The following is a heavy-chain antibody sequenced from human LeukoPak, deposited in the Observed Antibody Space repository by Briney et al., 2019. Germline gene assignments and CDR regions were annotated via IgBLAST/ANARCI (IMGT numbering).Heavy chain of an antibody. Sequence: ASVKVSCKASGYTFTNHGISWVRQAPGQGLEWMGWISAYNGNTNYAQKLQGRVTMTTDTSTSTAYMELRSLRSDDTAVYYCARDNAMGYCSSTSCYAVPDYWGQGTLVTVSS. CDR3: ARDNAMGYCSSTSCYAVPDY. CDR2: ISAYNGNT. CDR1: GYTFTNHG. D-gene: IGHD2-2*01. J-gene: IGHJ4*02. V-gene: IGHV1-18*04.